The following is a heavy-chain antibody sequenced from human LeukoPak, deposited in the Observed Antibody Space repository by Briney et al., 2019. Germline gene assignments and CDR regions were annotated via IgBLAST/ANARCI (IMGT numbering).Heavy chain of an antibody. CDR2: INPNSGGT. D-gene: IGHD3-22*01. J-gene: IGHJ4*02. Sequence: ASVKVSCKASGYTFTGYYMHWVRQAPGQGLEWMGWINPNSGGTNYAQKFQGRVTMTTDTSTSTAYMELRSLRSDDTAVYYCAGLYDSSGYYLPDFDYWGQGTLVTVSS. CDR1: GYTFTGYY. V-gene: IGHV1-2*02. CDR3: AGLYDSSGYYLPDFDY.